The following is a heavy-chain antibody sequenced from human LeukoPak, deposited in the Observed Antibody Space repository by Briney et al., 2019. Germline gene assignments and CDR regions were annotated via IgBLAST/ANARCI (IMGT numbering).Heavy chain of an antibody. CDR3: ARGEQWLPSFDY. V-gene: IGHV3-53*01. Sequence: GGSLRLSCAASGFTVTTNYMSWVRQAPGKGLEWVSVIYSGDVTYYADSVKGRFTVSRDNSKNTLYLQMNSLRAKDTAVYYCARGEQWLPSFDYWGQGTLVTVSS. D-gene: IGHD6-19*01. CDR2: IYSGDVT. J-gene: IGHJ4*02. CDR1: GFTVTTNY.